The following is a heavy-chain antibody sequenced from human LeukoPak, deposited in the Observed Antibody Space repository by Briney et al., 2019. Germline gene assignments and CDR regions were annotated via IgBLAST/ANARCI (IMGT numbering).Heavy chain of an antibody. J-gene: IGHJ4*02. CDR2: IKSNADGGTP. D-gene: IGHD2/OR15-2a*01. CDR1: GFSFMNAW. Sequence: GRSMRLSCAASGFSFMNAWMIWVRQAPGKGLEWVSRIKSNADGGTPDYAAPARGRFTISRDDSKNTLYLQMNSLKTEDTAVYYCTTFYHEYSPYWGRGTLVTVSS. CDR3: TTFYHEYSPY. V-gene: IGHV3-15*01.